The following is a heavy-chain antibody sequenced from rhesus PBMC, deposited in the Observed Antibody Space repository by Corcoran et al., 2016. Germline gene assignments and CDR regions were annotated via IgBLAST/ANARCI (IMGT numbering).Heavy chain of an antibody. CDR2: INTDKVKT. V-gene: IGHV1S9*01. J-gene: IGHJ4*01. CDR3: TKLAVAGHFDY. CDR1: GYTFNTSN. Sequence: QVQLVQSGAEVKKPGASVKSTRKASGYTFNTSNNTRGRQAPGQVLEWIGEINTDKVKTSDAQKFQGRVTRTTDTATSTAYMELCSLGSEDTAVYYCTKLAVAGHFDYWGQGVLVTVSS. D-gene: IGHD6-37*01.